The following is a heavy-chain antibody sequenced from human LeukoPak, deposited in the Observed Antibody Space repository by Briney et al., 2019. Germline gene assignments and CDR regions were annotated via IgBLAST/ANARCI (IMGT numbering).Heavy chain of an antibody. CDR1: GYSISSGYY. V-gene: IGHV4-38-2*02. CDR3: ARHALGGYVKNWFDP. D-gene: IGHD5-12*01. CDR2: INHSGST. J-gene: IGHJ5*02. Sequence: SETLSLTCTVSGYSISSGYYWSWIRQPPGKGLEWIGEINHSGSTNYNPSLKSRVTISVDTSKNQFSLKLSSVTAADTAVYYCARHALGGYVKNWFDPWGQGTLVTVSS.